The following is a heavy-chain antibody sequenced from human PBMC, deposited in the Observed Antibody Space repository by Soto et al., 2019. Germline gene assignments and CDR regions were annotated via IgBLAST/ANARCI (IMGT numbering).Heavy chain of an antibody. CDR2: ISGSGGST. V-gene: IGHV3-23*01. Sequence: EVQLLESGGGLVQPGGSLRLSCAASGFTFSSYAMSWVRQAPGKGLEWVSAISGSGGSTYYADSVKGRFTISRDNSKNTLYLQMNSLRAEDPAVYYCAKDGGYSYAPDGYWGQGTLVTVSS. D-gene: IGHD5-18*01. CDR3: AKDGGYSYAPDGY. CDR1: GFTFSSYA. J-gene: IGHJ4*02.